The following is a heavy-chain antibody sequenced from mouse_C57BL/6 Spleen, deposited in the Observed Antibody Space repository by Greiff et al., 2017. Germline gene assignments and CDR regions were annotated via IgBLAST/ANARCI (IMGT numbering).Heavy chain of an antibody. D-gene: IGHD1-1*01. V-gene: IGHV1-53*01. CDR2: INPNNGGT. CDR3: ARTYYYGSSFYAMDY. Sequence: QVQLQQPGTELVKPGASVKLSCKASGYTFTSYWMHWVKQRPGQGLEWIGNINPNNGGTNYNEKFKNKATLTVDKSSSTAYMQLSSLTSEDSAVYDCARTYYYGSSFYAMDYWGQGTSVTVSS. CDR1: GYTFTSYW. J-gene: IGHJ4*01.